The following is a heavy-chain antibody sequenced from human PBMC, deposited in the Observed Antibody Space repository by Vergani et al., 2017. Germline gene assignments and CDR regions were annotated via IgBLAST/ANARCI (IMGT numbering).Heavy chain of an antibody. CDR2: IYYSGST. V-gene: IGHV4-59*01. CDR1: GGSLSSYY. J-gene: IGHJ4*02. CDR3: ARVLRARGDYYFDY. D-gene: IGHD2-21*02. Sequence: VQLQESGPGLVKPSETLSLTCTVSGGSLSSYYWSWIRQPPGKGLGWIGYIYYSGSTNYNPSLKSRVTISVDTSKNQFSLKLSSVTAADTAVYYCARVLRARGDYYFDYWGQGTLVTVSS.